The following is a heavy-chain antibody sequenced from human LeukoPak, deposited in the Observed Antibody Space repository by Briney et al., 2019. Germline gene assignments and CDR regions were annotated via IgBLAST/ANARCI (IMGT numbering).Heavy chain of an antibody. J-gene: IGHJ3*02. Sequence: SETLSLTCAVYGGSFSGYYWSWIRQPPGKGLEWIGEINHSGSTNYNPSLKSRVTISVDTSKNQFSLKLSSVTAEDTAVYYCALIAAVRRYGDDAFDIWGQGTMVTVSS. CDR1: GGSFSGYY. D-gene: IGHD6-13*01. V-gene: IGHV4-34*01. CDR3: ALIAAVRRYGDDAFDI. CDR2: INHSGST.